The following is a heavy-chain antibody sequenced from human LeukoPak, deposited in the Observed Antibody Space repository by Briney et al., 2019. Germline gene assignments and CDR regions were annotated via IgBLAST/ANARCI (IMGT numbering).Heavy chain of an antibody. CDR2: IYYSGST. CDR1: GGSISSYY. D-gene: IGHD1-26*01. Sequence: SETLSLTCTVSGGSISSYYWSWIRQPPGKGLEWIGYIYYSGSTNYNPSLKSRVTMSVDTSKNQFSLKLSSVTAADTAVYYCARERSGSYSDYWGQGTLVTVSS. J-gene: IGHJ4*02. CDR3: ARERSGSYSDY. V-gene: IGHV4-59*12.